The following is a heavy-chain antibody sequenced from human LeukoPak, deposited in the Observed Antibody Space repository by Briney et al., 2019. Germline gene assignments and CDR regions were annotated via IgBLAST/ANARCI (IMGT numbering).Heavy chain of an antibody. CDR3: ARLIGYYYYMDV. V-gene: IGHV3-53*01. Sequence: GRSLRLSCAASGFTVSSNYMSWIRQAPGKGLEWVSVIYSGGSTYYADSVKGRFTISRDNSKNTLYLQMNSLRAEDTAVYYCARLIGYYYYMDVWGKGTTVTVSS. J-gene: IGHJ6*03. CDR1: GFTVSSNY. CDR2: IYSGGST.